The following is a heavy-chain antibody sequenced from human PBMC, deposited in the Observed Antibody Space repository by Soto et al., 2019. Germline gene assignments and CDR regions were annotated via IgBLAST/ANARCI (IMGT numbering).Heavy chain of an antibody. CDR3: ARLEIPGTGVGFDY. Sequence: SEALSLTCTISGGSISGYYWTLIRQSPGKGLEYIGYIYSGNTNYNPSLNSRVTISVDTSKNQFSLKLSSVTAADTAVYYCARLEIPGTGVGFDYWGQGTLVTVSS. CDR2: IYSGNT. V-gene: IGHV4-59*08. CDR1: GGSISGYY. J-gene: IGHJ4*02. D-gene: IGHD3-3*01.